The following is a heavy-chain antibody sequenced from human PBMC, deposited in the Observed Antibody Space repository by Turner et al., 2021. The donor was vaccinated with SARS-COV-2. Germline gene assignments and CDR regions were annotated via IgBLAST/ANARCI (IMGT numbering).Heavy chain of an antibody. J-gene: IGHJ4*02. CDR3: ARRGDY. CDR2: MYYSGTT. CDR1: GGSISSYDYY. V-gene: IGHV4-39*01. Sequence: QLQESGPGVVKPSETLSLTCTVSGGSISSYDYYWDWIRQPPGMGPEWIGSMYYSGTTHYNPSLRGRVTISIDTSKNQFSLKVTSVTATDTAVYYCARRGDYWGQGMLVTVSS. D-gene: IGHD3-16*01.